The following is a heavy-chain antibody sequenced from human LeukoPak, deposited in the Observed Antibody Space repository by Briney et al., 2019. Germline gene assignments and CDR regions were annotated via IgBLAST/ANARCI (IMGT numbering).Heavy chain of an antibody. CDR3: VRDVSRRIGMDV. CDR1: GFSFNSYT. Sequence: GGSLRLSCLASGFSFNSYTMNWVREAPGKGLEWVSTISPVSSYTWYAESVKGRFTISRDNPKNSLYLHMDSLRAEDTAVYYCVRDVSRRIGMDVWGQGTTVTVSS. CDR2: ISPVSSYT. D-gene: IGHD2/OR15-2a*01. V-gene: IGHV3-21*01. J-gene: IGHJ6*02.